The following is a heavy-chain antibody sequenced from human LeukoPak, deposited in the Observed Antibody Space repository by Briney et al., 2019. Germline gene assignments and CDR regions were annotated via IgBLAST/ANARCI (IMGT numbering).Heavy chain of an antibody. CDR3: ARIYCSGGSCTFDY. Sequence: QAGGSLRLSCAGSGFTFSSYWMTWVRQAPGKGLEWVASIKQDGSDKYYADSVKGRFTISRDNAKNSLYLQMNSLRAEDTPVYYCARIYCSGGSCTFDYWGHGTLVTVSS. D-gene: IGHD2-15*01. J-gene: IGHJ4*01. V-gene: IGHV3-7*04. CDR1: GFTFSSYW. CDR2: IKQDGSDK.